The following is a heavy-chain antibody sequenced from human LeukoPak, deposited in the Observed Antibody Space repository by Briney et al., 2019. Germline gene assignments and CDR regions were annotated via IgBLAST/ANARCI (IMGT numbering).Heavy chain of an antibody. D-gene: IGHD2-21*01. CDR1: GGSISSSNYY. CDR2: MYYRGTT. Sequence: PSETLSLTCSVSGGSISSSNYYWGGIRQPPGKGLEWIGSMYYRGTTYCNSSLKSRVTLSIDTSNNQFSLKLTSVTAADTAVYYCAREYSRSVVAGSRPDLWGQGLLVTVSS. J-gene: IGHJ4*02. CDR3: AREYSRSVVAGSRPDL. V-gene: IGHV4-39*02.